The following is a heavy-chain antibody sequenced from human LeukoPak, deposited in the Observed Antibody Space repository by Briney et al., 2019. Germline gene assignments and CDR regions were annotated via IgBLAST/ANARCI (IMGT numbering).Heavy chain of an antibody. D-gene: IGHD3-3*01. V-gene: IGHV3-7*01. CDR2: IKQDGSER. J-gene: IGHJ4*02. Sequence: PGGSLRLPCAASGFTFSDYYMSWIRQAPGKGLEWVGSIKQDGSERYYVDSVKGRFTISRDNAKNSLYLQLNSLRVEDTAVYYCASHDFWNPFFDYWGQGTLVTVSS. CDR3: ASHDFWNPFFDY. CDR1: GFTFSDYY.